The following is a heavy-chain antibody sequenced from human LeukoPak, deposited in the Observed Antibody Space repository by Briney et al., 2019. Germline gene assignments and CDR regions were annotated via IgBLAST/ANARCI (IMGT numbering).Heavy chain of an antibody. CDR1: GYTFSLYW. D-gene: IGHD3/OR15-3a*01. V-gene: IGHV5-51*01. CDR2: IYPGDSDT. CDR3: ARRGGLGLDY. J-gene: IGHJ4*02. Sequence: GESLKISCKGSGYTFSLYWIAWVRQMPGRGLEWMGIIYPGDSDTRYSPSFQGQVTISVDKSINTAYLQWSSLKASDTAMYYCARRGGLGLDYWGQGTLVTVSS.